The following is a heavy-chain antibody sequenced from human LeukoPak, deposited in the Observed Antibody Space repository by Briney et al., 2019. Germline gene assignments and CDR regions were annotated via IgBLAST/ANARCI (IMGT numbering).Heavy chain of an antibody. CDR1: GFTFSSCG. CDR3: AKDRGAAQGAFDI. V-gene: IGHV3-33*06. J-gene: IGHJ3*02. Sequence: HPGGSLRLSCAASGFTFSSCGMHWVRQAPGKGLEWVAVIWYDGSNKYYADSVKGRFTISRDNSKNTLYLQMNSLRAEDTAVYYCAKDRGAAQGAFDIWGQGTMVTVSS. CDR2: IWYDGSNK. D-gene: IGHD3-10*01.